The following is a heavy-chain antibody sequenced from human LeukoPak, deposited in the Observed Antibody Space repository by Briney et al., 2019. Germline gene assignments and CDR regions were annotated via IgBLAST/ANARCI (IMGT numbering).Heavy chain of an antibody. D-gene: IGHD6-13*01. CDR1: GFTFSSYG. CDR2: IRYDGSNK. Sequence: GGSLRLSCAASGFTFSSYGMHWVRQAPGKGLEWVAFIRYDGSNKYYADSVKGRFTISRDNSKNTLYLQMNSLRAEDTAVYCCAHMAAAGSSTTFDYWGQGTLVTVSS. CDR3: AHMAAAGSSTTFDY. J-gene: IGHJ4*02. V-gene: IGHV3-30*02.